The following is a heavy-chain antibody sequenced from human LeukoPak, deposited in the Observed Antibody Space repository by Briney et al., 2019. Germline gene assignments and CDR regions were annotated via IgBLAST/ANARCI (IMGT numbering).Heavy chain of an antibody. D-gene: IGHD3-22*01. CDR1: GYTFTSYD. J-gene: IGHJ4*02. V-gene: IGHV1-8*02. Sequence: ASVKVSCKASGYTFTSYDLNWVRQATGQGLEWMGWMNPNSGNTGYAQKLQGRVTMTTDTSTSTAYMELRSLRSDDTAVYYCARGGGNYDSSGYYYGERYFDYWGQGTLVTVSS. CDR2: MNPNSGNT. CDR3: ARGGGNYDSSGYYYGERYFDY.